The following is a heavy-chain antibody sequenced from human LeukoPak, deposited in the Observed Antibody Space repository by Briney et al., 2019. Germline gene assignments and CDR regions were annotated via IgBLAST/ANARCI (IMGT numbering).Heavy chain of an antibody. D-gene: IGHD4-11*01. CDR3: ARGPKYGYGNAANNWFDP. J-gene: IGHJ5*02. V-gene: IGHV4-61*02. CDR2: IYPSGST. CDR1: GDSISSGSFY. Sequence: PSETLSLTCSVSGDSISSGSFYWSWIRQPAGRGLEWIGRIYPSGSTNYNPSLKSRVTISVDTSKNQFSLKLSSVTAADTAVYYCARGPKYGYGNAANNWFDPWGQGTLVTVSS.